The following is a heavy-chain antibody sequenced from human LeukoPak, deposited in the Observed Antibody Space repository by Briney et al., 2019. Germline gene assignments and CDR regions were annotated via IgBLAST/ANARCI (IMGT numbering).Heavy chain of an antibody. CDR3: ARDIVVVPAAGFDP. D-gene: IGHD2-2*01. CDR2: IGGSGGST. CDR1: GFTFSSYA. V-gene: IGHV3-23*01. Sequence: GGSLRLSCAASGFTFSSYAMSWVRQAPGKGLEWVSAIGGSGGSTYYADSVKGRFTTSRDNSKNTLYLQMNSLRAEDTAVYYCARDIVVVPAAGFDPWGQGTLVTVSS. J-gene: IGHJ5*02.